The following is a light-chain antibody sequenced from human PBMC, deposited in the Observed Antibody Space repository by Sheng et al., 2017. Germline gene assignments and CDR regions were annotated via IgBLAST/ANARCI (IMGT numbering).Light chain of an antibody. CDR1: QNIRGH. CDR2: GAS. CDR3: QQSFSVRVFT. V-gene: IGKV1-39*01. J-gene: IGKJ3*01. Sequence: DIQMTQSPSSLSASVGDRVTITCRASQNIRGHINWYQKKPGIAPKLLIYGASILQSGVPSRFSGSVSETEFTLTISSLQPEDTATYYCQQSFSVRVFTFGPGTKVNI.